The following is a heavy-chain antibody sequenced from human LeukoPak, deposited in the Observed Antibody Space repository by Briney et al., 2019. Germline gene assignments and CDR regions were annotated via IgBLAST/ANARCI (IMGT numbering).Heavy chain of an antibody. CDR1: GGTFSSYA. D-gene: IGHD6-6*01. V-gene: IGHV1-69*04. CDR3: ARVGSAGGYYGMDV. Sequence: SVKVSCKASGGTFSSYAISWVRQAPGQGLEWMGRIIPILGIANYAQKFQGRVTITADKSTSTAYMELSSLRSEDTAVYYCARVGSAGGYYGMDVWGQGTTVTVSS. CDR2: IIPILGIA. J-gene: IGHJ6*02.